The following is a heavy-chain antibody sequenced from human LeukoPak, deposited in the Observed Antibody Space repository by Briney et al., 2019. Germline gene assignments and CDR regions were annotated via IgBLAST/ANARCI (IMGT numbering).Heavy chain of an antibody. J-gene: IGHJ4*02. CDR1: GYTFTTSA. V-gene: IGHV1-3*01. CDR2: INAGNGDT. CDR3: AKSLYYDFRSGSDY. D-gene: IGHD3-3*01. Sequence: ASVNVSCKTSGYTFTTSAMHWVRQAPGQRLEWMGWINAGNGDTKYSQKFQGRVTITRDTSASTAYMELSSLRSEDTAVYYCAKSLYYDFRSGSDYWGQGTLVTVSS.